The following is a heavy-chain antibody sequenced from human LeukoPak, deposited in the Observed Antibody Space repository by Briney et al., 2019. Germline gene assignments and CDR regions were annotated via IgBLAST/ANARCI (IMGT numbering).Heavy chain of an antibody. CDR2: IGRSSSI. CDR3: ARAPDYYYGSGSPPFDY. V-gene: IGHV3-48*02. Sequence: PGGSLRLSCAASGFTFNNYSMNWVRQAPGKGLEWVSYIGRSSSIYYADSVKGRFTISRDNAKNSLYLQMNSLRDEDTAVYYCARAPDYYYGSGSPPFDYWGQGTLVTVSS. J-gene: IGHJ4*02. CDR1: GFTFNNYS. D-gene: IGHD3-10*01.